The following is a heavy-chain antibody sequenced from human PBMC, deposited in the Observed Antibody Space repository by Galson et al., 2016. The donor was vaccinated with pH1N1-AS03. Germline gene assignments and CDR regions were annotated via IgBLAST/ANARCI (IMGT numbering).Heavy chain of an antibody. Sequence: SETLSLTCAVSDYSTTSGYYWGWIRQPPGKGLEWIGSIFHSGKTYYNPSLKSRFTISVDTSKNQFSLKVTSVTAADTAVYYCARETTFSGSYSDYWGQGTLVTVSS. CDR1: DYSTTSGYY. J-gene: IGHJ4*02. V-gene: IGHV4-38-2*02. CDR3: ARETTFSGSYSDY. D-gene: IGHD1-26*01. CDR2: IFHSGKT.